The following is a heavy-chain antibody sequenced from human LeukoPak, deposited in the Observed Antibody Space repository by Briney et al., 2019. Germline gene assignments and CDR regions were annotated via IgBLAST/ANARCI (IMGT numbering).Heavy chain of an antibody. CDR3: ATALGDSDY. D-gene: IGHD4-17*01. CDR2: ITDSDGRT. Sequence: GGSLRLSCAASGFTVSSNYMSWVRQAPGKGLEWVSGITDSDGRTFYGDSVKGRFTIYRDNSKNTLSLQMNSLRADDTAVYYCATALGDSDYWGQGTLVTVSS. J-gene: IGHJ4*02. CDR1: GFTVSSNY. V-gene: IGHV3-23*01.